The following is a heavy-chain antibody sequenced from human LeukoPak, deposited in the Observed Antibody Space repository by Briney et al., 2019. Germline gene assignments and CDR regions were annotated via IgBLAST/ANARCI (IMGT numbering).Heavy chain of an antibody. D-gene: IGHD3-22*01. Sequence: PGGSLRLSRAASGFAVSSNYMNWVRQAPGKGLKWVSIIYSGGGTYYANSVRGRFTISRDNSKNTLYLQMNSLRDEDTAVYYCARGGYYYDSSGYYHDAFDIWGQGTMVTVSS. CDR1: GFAVSSNY. CDR2: IYSGGGT. CDR3: ARGGYYYDSSGYYHDAFDI. V-gene: IGHV3-53*01. J-gene: IGHJ3*02.